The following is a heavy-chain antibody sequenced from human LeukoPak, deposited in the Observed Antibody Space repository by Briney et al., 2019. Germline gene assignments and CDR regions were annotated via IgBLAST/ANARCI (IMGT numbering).Heavy chain of an antibody. CDR1: GFIFSRYN. CDR2: IGTAGDT. J-gene: IGHJ6*02. V-gene: IGHV3-13*01. CDR3: ARDRAEGPYYYYYYGMDV. Sequence: GGSLRLSCAASGFIFSRYNMHWVRQATGKGLEWVSGIGTAGDTYYAGSVKGRFTISRENAKNSLYLQMNSLTAGDTAVYYCARDRAEGPYYYYYYGMDVWGQGTTVTVSS.